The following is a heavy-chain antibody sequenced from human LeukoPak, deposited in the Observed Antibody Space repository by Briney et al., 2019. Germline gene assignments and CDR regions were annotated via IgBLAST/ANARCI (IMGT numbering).Heavy chain of an antibody. V-gene: IGHV3-30-3*01. CDR2: ISYDGSNK. Sequence: PGRSLRLSCAASGFTFSSYPMHWVRQAPGKGLEWVAVISYDGSNKYSADSVKGRFTISRDNSKNTLYLQMNSLRAEDTAVYYCARDGEYCGGGTCYPTGYFDYWGQGTLVTVSS. J-gene: IGHJ4*02. CDR1: GFTFSSYP. CDR3: ARDGEYCGGGTCYPTGYFDY. D-gene: IGHD2-15*01.